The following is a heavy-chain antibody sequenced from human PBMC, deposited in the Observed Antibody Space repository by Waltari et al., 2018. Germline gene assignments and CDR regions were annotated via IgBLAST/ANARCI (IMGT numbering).Heavy chain of an antibody. Sequence: EVQLVETGGGLIQPGGSLRLSCAASGFTVSSNYMSWVRQAPGKGLEWVSVIYSGGSTYYADSVKGRFTISRDNSKNTLYLQMNSLRAEDTAVYYCARDYIEGTYYYGSGRGFDIWGQGTMVTVSS. V-gene: IGHV3-53*02. CDR1: GFTVSSNY. CDR3: ARDYIEGTYYYGSGRGFDI. D-gene: IGHD3-10*01. CDR2: IYSGGST. J-gene: IGHJ3*02.